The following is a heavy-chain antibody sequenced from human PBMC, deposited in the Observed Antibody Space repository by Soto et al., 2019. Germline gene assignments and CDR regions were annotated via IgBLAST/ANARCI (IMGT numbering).Heavy chain of an antibody. D-gene: IGHD3-3*02. V-gene: IGHV1-69*12. CDR1: GGTFSSYA. CDR3: ASLVLGTEASLPHWYFDL. Sequence: QVQLVQSGAEVKKPGSSVKVSCKASGGTFSSYAISWVRQAPGQGLEWMGGIIPIFGTANYAQKFQGRVTILADESTITAYMGLSSLSSEDTAVYYCASLVLGTEASLPHWYFDLWGRGNLVTVSS. J-gene: IGHJ2*01. CDR2: IIPIFGTA.